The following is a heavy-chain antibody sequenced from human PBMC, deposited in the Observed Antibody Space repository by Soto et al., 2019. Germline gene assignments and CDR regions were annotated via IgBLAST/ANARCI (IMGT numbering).Heavy chain of an antibody. Sequence: QVQLKESGPGLVKPSETLSLTCTVSGGSISSYYWSWLRQPPGKGLEWIGYIYYSGSTNYNPSLKSRVTISVDTSKNQFSLKLSSVTAADTAVYYCARLWGWFGDYWGQGTLVTVSS. J-gene: IGHJ4*02. D-gene: IGHD3-10*01. CDR3: ARLWGWFGDY. CDR1: GGSISSYY. CDR2: IYYSGST. V-gene: IGHV4-59*08.